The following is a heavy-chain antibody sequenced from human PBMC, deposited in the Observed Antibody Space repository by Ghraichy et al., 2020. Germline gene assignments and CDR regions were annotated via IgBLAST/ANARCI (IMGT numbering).Heavy chain of an antibody. CDR1: GFTFSRYW. D-gene: IGHD6-25*01. Sequence: GGSLRLSCAASGFTFSRYWMSWVRQVPGKGLEWVAILKEDGSGKYYMDSVKGRFASSRDNAKYSLFLEMNSLRAEDTAIYYCTRAGRPADYWGQGTLVTVSS. CDR3: TRAGRPADY. J-gene: IGHJ4*02. CDR2: LKEDGSGK. V-gene: IGHV3-7*01.